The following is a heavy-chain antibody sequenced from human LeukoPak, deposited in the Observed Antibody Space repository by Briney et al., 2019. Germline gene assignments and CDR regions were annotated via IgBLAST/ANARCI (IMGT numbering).Heavy chain of an antibody. J-gene: IGHJ4*02. CDR2: IYYSGST. CDR3: ARLEDVDTAMVPHRHFDY. V-gene: IGHV4-39*01. D-gene: IGHD5-18*01. Sequence: PSETLSLTCTVSGGSISSSSYYWRWIRQPPGKGLQWIGRIYYSGSTYYNPSLKSRVTISVDTSKNQSSLKLSSVTAADTAVYYCARLEDVDTAMVPHRHFDYWGQGTLVTVSS. CDR1: GGSISSSSYY.